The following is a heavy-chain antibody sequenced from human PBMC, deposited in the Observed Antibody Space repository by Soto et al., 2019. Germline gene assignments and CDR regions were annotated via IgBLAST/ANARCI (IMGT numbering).Heavy chain of an antibody. Sequence: RLPCAAPAFTFSSDGMHCFRQASGQELEWVAVIWYDGSNKYYADSVKGRFTISRGNSKNTLYLQMNSLRAEDTAVYYCASDEGAARTAYYYYYMDVRGKAITLTVSS. J-gene: IGHJ6*03. CDR2: IWYDGSNK. CDR1: AFTFSSDG. CDR3: ASDEGAARTAYYYYYMDV. V-gene: IGHV3-33*01. D-gene: IGHD6-6*01.